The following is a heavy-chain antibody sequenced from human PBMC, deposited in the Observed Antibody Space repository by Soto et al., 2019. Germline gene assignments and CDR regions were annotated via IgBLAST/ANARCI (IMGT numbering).Heavy chain of an antibody. J-gene: IGHJ5*02. Sequence: PGGSLRLSCAASGFTFSSYWMHWVRQAPGKGLVWVSRINSDGSSTSYADSVKGRFTISRDNAKNTLYLQMNSLRAEDTAVYYCARVNDDFSNWFDPWGQGTLVTVSS. CDR2: INSDGSST. V-gene: IGHV3-74*01. CDR3: ARVNDDFSNWFDP. CDR1: GFTFSSYW. D-gene: IGHD3-3*01.